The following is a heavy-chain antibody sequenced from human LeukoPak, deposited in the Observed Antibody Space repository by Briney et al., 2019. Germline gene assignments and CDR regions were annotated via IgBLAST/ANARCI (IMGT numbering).Heavy chain of an antibody. J-gene: IGHJ4*02. Sequence: PSETLSLTCTVSGGSISSSTYYWGWIRQPPGKGLEWIGSVYYTGSTYYNPSLKSRITILLDTSKNQISLKLSSVTAAHTAVYYCSRGSYDILTGYSTLGEYWGQGTLVTVSS. V-gene: IGHV4-39*01. CDR3: SRGSYDILTGYSTLGEY. CDR2: VYYTGST. D-gene: IGHD3-9*01. CDR1: GGSISSSTYY.